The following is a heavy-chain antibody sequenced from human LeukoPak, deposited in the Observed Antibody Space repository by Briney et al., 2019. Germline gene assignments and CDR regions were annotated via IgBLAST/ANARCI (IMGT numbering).Heavy chain of an antibody. D-gene: IGHD3-3*01. CDR1: GFTFSNAW. Sequence: GGSLRLSCAASGFTFSNAWMNWVRQAPGKGLEWVGRIKSKTDGGTTDYAAPVKGRFTISREDSKNTLYLQMNSLKTEDTAVYYCTTLSGLYYDFWSGYYSDYWGQGTLVTVSS. CDR3: TTLSGLYYDFWSGYYSDY. CDR2: IKSKTDGGTT. V-gene: IGHV3-15*07. J-gene: IGHJ4*02.